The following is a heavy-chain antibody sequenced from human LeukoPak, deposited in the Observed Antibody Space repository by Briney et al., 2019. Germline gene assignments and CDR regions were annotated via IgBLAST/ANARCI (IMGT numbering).Heavy chain of an antibody. CDR3: AGAAVAGRDY. V-gene: IGHV4-34*01. CDR1: GXXFXGYY. J-gene: IGHJ4*02. CDR2: INHSGST. Sequence: PSETLSLTCAVYGXXFXGYYWSWIRQPPXXXLEWIGEINHSGSTNYNPSLKSRVTISVDTSRNQFSLKLSSVTAADTAVYYCAGAAVAGRDYWGQGTLVTVSS. D-gene: IGHD6-19*01.